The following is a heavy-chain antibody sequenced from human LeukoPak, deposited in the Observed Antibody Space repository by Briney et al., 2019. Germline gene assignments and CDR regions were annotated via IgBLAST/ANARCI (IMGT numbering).Heavy chain of an antibody. V-gene: IGHV1-2*02. J-gene: IGHJ6*03. CDR2: INPNSGGT. CDR1: GYTFTGYY. Sequence: ASVKVSCKASGYTFTGYYMHWVRQAPGQGLEWMGWINPNSGGTNYAQKFQGRVTMTRDTSISTAYMELSRLRSDDTAVYYCARLPTDYYYYYYMDVWGKGTTVTISS. CDR3: ARLPTDYYYYYYMDV.